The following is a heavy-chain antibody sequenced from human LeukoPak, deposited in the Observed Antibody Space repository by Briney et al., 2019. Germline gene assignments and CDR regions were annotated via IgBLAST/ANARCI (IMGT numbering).Heavy chain of an antibody. CDR3: AREGVTYDSSGYYGY. V-gene: IGHV4-39*07. CDR2: IYYSGST. CDR1: GGSISSSSYY. J-gene: IGHJ4*02. Sequence: SETLSLTCTVSGGSISSSSYYWGWIRQPPGKGLEWIGSIYYSGSTYYNPSLKSRVTISVDTSKNQFSLKLSSVTAADTAVYYCAREGVTYDSSGYYGYWGQGTLVTVSS. D-gene: IGHD3-22*01.